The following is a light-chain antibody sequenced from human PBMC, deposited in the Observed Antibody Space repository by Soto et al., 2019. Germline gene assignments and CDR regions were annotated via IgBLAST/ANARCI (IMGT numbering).Light chain of an antibody. CDR1: QSLSSS. CDR3: QQSYSTPRT. CDR2: GAS. Sequence: EIVMTQSPATLSVSPGEGATLSCRASQSLSSSLAWYQQKPGQAPRLLIYGASTRATGIPAMFSGRGSGTEFTLTISSLQSEDFATYYCQQSYSTPRTFGPGTKVDIK. J-gene: IGKJ1*01. V-gene: IGKV3-15*01.